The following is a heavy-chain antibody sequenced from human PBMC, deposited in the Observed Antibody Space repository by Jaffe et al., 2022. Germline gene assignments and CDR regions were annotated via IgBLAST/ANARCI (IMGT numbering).Heavy chain of an antibody. CDR2: IYTSGST. V-gene: IGHV4-61*02. D-gene: IGHD3-10*01. J-gene: IGHJ6*03. CDR1: GGSISSGSYY. CDR3: AREYRGGTLYYYYMDV. Sequence: QVQLQESGPGLVKPSQTLSLTCTVSGGSISSGSYYWSWIRQPAGKGLEWIGRIYTSGSTNYNPSLKSRVTISVDTSKNQFSLKLSSVTAADTAVYYCAREYRGGTLYYYYMDVWGKGTTVTVSS.